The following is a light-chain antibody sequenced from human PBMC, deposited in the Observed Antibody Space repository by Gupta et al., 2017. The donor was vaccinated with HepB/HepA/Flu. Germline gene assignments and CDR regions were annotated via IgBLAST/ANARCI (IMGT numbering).Light chain of an antibody. V-gene: IGKV1-39*01. CDR2: GAS. J-gene: IGKJ4*01. CDR1: QSISSY. CDR3: QQRYVTQELT. Sequence: DIHMPQSPSSLSASVGDRVTITCRTSQSISSYLKWYQQKPGKAPKLLIYGASSLQSGVPSRFSGSGSGTDFTLTINSLQPEDFATYYCQQRYVTQELTCGGGTKVEIK.